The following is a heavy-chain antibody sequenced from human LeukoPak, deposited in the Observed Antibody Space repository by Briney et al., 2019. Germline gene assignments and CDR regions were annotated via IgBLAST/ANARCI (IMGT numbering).Heavy chain of an antibody. CDR2: ISSRGSST. V-gene: IGHV3-48*04. CDR3: ARWYYYGSESYFN. CDR1: GFTFSSYG. D-gene: IGHD3-10*01. Sequence: TGGSLRLSCAASGFTFSSYGMNWVRQAPGKGLEWVSYISSRGSSTYYADSVKGRFTISRDNAKYSLYLQMNSLRAEDTAVYYCARWYYYGSESYFNWGLGTLVTVSS. J-gene: IGHJ4*02.